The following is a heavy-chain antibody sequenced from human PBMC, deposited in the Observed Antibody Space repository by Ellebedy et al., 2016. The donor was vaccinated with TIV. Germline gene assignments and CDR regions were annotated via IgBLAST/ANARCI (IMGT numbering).Heavy chain of an antibody. Sequence: GESLKISCAASGFTFNSYAIHWVRQAPGRGLEWVAVVSNDGSNKYYAESVKGRFTISRDNSKNTLYLQMNSLRAEDTAVYYCARGGYSSSWWNWFDPWGQGTLVTVSS. CDR2: VSNDGSNK. CDR3: ARGGYSSSWWNWFDP. V-gene: IGHV3-30*07. CDR1: GFTFNSYA. D-gene: IGHD6-13*01. J-gene: IGHJ5*02.